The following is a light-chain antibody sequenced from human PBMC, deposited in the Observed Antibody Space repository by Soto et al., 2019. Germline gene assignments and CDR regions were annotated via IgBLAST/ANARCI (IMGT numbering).Light chain of an antibody. V-gene: IGKV3-20*01. Sequence: EIVLTQSPGTLSLSPGERATLSCRASQSVGSSLAWYQQKPGQAPRLLIYGASNRATGNPDRFSGSGSGTDFTLTISRLEPEDFAVYYCQQYGSSGTFGQGTKV. CDR1: QSVGSS. CDR3: QQYGSSGT. CDR2: GAS. J-gene: IGKJ1*01.